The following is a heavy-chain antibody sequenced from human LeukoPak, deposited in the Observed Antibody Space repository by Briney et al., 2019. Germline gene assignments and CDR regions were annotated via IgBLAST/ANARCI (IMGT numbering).Heavy chain of an antibody. CDR1: GFTFSSYE. J-gene: IGHJ4*02. CDR2: ISSGSTI. CDR3: AREAKMRVGAPLY. Sequence: GGSLRLSCAASGFTFSSYEMNWVRQAPGKGLEWVSYISSGSTIYYADSMKGRFTISRDNAKNSLYLQMNSLRAEDTAVYYCAREAKMRVGAPLYWGQGTLVTVSS. V-gene: IGHV3-48*03. D-gene: IGHD1-26*01.